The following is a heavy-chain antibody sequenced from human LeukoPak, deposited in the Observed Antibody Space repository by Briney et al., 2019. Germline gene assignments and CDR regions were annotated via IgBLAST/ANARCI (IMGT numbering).Heavy chain of an antibody. CDR1: GGSVSSYY. Sequence: SETLSLTCTVSGGSVSSYYWSWIRQPPGKGLEWIGYIYYSGSTNYNPSLKSRVTMSVDTSKNQFSLKLSSVTAADTAVYYCARVEAASHLDYWGQGTLVTVSS. J-gene: IGHJ4*02. CDR2: IYYSGST. CDR3: ARVEAASHLDY. D-gene: IGHD6-13*01. V-gene: IGHV4-59*02.